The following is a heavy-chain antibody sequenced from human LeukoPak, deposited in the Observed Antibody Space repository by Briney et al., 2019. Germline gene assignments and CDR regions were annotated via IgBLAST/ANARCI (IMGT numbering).Heavy chain of an antibody. CDR1: GYTFINYF. CDR3: AVRDSSVYYYDY. Sequence: AAVKVSCTASGYTFINYFMHWVRQAPGQGLEWMGIINIRGGSTTSAQKFQGRVTMPRDTSTSTVYMELSSLRSEDTAVYYCAVRDSSVYYYDYWGQGTLVPLSA. J-gene: IGHJ4*02. CDR2: INIRGGST. D-gene: IGHD3-22*01. V-gene: IGHV1-46*01.